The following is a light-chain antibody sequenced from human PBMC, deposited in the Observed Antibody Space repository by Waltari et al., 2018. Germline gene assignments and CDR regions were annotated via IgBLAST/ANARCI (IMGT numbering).Light chain of an antibody. V-gene: IGLV2-23*02. CDR2: QVN. CDR3: CSYARYSTPSWI. Sequence: QSALTQPASVSGSPGQSITISCTGTSSDVGAYDFVSWYQRYPGKCPQLLISQVNKRPSGVSTRFSGSKSGNTASLTISGLQAEDEADYFCCSYARYSTPSWIFGVGTKLTVL. J-gene: IGLJ2*01. CDR1: SSDVGAYDF.